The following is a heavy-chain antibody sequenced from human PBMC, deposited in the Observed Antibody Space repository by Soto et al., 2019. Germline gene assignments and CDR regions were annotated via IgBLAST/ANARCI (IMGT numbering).Heavy chain of an antibody. V-gene: IGHV4-59*08. CDR2: IYYSGST. J-gene: IGHJ4*02. D-gene: IGHD2-2*01. Sequence: PSETLSLTCTASGGSISSYYWSWIRQPPGKGLEWIGYIYYSGSTNYNPSLKSGVTISVDTSKNQFSLKLSSVTAADTAVYYCARLYCSSTICYAHFDYWGQGTLVTVSS. CDR1: GGSISSYY. CDR3: ARLYCSSTICYAHFDY.